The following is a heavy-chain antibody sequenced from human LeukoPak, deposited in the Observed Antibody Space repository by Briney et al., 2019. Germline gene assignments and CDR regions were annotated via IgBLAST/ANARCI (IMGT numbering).Heavy chain of an antibody. Sequence: SGPTLVIPTQSPTLTCTFSGFSLSTSGMCVSWVRQPPGKALEWLARIDWDDDKYYSTSLKTRLTISKDTSKNQVVLTMTNMDHVDTATYYCARIHGAYDSSGYSSPFDYWGQGTLVTVSS. V-gene: IGHV2-70*11. CDR1: GFSLSTSGMC. J-gene: IGHJ4*02. CDR3: ARIHGAYDSSGYSSPFDY. CDR2: IDWDDDK. D-gene: IGHD3-22*01.